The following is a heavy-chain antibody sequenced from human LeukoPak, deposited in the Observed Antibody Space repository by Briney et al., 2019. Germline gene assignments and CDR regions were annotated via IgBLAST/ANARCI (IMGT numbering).Heavy chain of an antibody. CDR2: ISSSSSTI. Sequence: GGSLRLSCAASGFTFSSYSMNWVRQAPGKGLEWVSYISSSSSTIYYADSVKSRFTISRDNAKNSLYLQMNSLRAEDTAVYYCARDAYSGSYPVGYYYGMDVWGQGTTVTVSS. J-gene: IGHJ6*02. CDR3: ARDAYSGSYPVGYYYGMDV. CDR1: GFTFSSYS. V-gene: IGHV3-48*04. D-gene: IGHD1-26*01.